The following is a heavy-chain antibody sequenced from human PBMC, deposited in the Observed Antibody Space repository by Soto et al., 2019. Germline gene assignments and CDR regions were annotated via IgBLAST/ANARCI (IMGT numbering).Heavy chain of an antibody. J-gene: IGHJ4*02. CDR1: SGSISSRNYY. CDR3: ARRYGSYFDY. Sequence: PSETLSLTYTVYSGSISSRNYYWGWIRQPPGKVLEWIGYIYYSGSINCNPTLKIRVTISVDTSKNQFSLKLSSVTAADTAVYYCARRYGSYFDYWGQGTLVTVSS. CDR2: IYYSGSI. D-gene: IGHD5-18*01. V-gene: IGHV4-61*05.